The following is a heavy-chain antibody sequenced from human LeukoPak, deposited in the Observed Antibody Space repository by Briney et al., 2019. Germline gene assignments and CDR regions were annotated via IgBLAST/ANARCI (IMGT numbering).Heavy chain of an antibody. D-gene: IGHD2-2*01. V-gene: IGHV4-34*01. J-gene: IGHJ3*02. CDR3: ARQKVVVPAAIIVNDAFDI. CDR2: IYYSGST. CDR1: GGSFSGYY. Sequence: SETLSLTCAVYGGSFSGYYWSWIRQPPGKGLEWIGSIYYSGSTYYNPSLKSRVTISVDTSKNQFSLKLSSVTAADTAVYYCARQKVVVPAAIIVNDAFDIWGQGTMVTVSS.